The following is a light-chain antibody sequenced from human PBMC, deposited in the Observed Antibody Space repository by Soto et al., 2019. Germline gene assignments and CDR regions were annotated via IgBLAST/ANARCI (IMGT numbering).Light chain of an antibody. Sequence: EIVLTQSPATLSLSPGERATLSCRASQSVSSYLAWYQQKPGQAPRLLIYDASNRATGIPARFSGSGSGTDFTLTISSREPEDFAVEYGQQRSNRPPGTFGGGTKVEIK. CDR3: QQRSNRPPGT. J-gene: IGKJ4*01. CDR2: DAS. CDR1: QSVSSY. V-gene: IGKV3-11*01.